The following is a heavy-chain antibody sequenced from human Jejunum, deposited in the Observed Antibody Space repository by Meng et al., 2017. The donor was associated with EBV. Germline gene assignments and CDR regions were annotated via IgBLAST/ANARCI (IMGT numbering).Heavy chain of an antibody. J-gene: IGHJ4*02. CDR1: GVSFSDYY. D-gene: IGHD2-8*02. CDR3: ATFNCTVGTCSFDS. V-gene: IGHV4-34*01. CDR2: IDHSGRT. Sequence: QAQVQQVGAGPLRPSETLSLTCSVYGVSFSDYYWSWIRQPPGKGLDWIGEIDHSGRTNYNPSLKSRVTLSLLTSKDHFSLRLSSVTAADTAVYYCATFNCTVGTCSFDSWGQGTLVTVSS.